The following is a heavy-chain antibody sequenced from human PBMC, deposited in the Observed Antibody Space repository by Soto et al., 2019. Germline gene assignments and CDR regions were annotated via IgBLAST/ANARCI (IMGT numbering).Heavy chain of an antibody. CDR3: ARHENIVLFADATAFDI. CDR2: VYYSGNA. CDR1: GGSISSSSHF. V-gene: IGHV4-39*01. Sequence: PSETLSLTCSVSGGSISSSSHFWGWIRQPPGKGLEWIGTVYYSGNAYFHPSLKSRVTISVDTSKNQFSLKLSSVTAADTAVYYCARHENIVLFADATAFDIWGQGTMVTVSS. J-gene: IGHJ3*02. D-gene: IGHD2-8*01.